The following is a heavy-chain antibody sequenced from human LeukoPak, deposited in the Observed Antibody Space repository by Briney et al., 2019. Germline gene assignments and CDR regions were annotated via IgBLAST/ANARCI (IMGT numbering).Heavy chain of an antibody. CDR3: AKGMSGSSPYNWFDP. CDR2: IGGSGVNT. Sequence: AGGSLRLSCAASGLTFSNYAMSWVRQAPGKGLEWVSLIGGSGVNTFYADSVKVRFTISRDNSKNTLYLQMNSLRVEDTAVYYCAKGMSGSSPYNWFDPWGQGTLVTVSS. J-gene: IGHJ5*02. D-gene: IGHD1-26*01. CDR1: GLTFSNYA. V-gene: IGHV3-23*01.